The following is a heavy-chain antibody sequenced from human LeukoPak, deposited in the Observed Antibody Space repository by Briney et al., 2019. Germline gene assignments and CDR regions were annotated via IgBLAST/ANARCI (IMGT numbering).Heavy chain of an antibody. V-gene: IGHV3-53*01. CDR1: GFTFSKAW. CDR3: ARASDGYNSRFDP. D-gene: IGHD5-24*01. J-gene: IGHJ5*02. Sequence: PGGSLRLSCAASGFTFSKAWMSWVRQAPGKGLEWVSVIYSGGSTYYADSVKGRFTISRDNSKNTLYLQMNSLRAEDTAVYYCARASDGYNSRFDPWGQGTLVTVSS. CDR2: IYSGGST.